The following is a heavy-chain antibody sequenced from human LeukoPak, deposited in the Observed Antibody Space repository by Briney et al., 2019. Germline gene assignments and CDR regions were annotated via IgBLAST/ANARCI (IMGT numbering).Heavy chain of an antibody. D-gene: IGHD6-13*01. CDR1: GGSISSYY. Sequence: SETLSLTCTVSGGSISSYYWSWIRQPAGKGLEWIGRIYTSGSTNYNPSLKSRVTISVDKSKNQFSLKLSSVTAADTAVYYCARDQGSSWYRMAFDYWGQGTLVTVSS. CDR3: ARDQGSSWYRMAFDY. J-gene: IGHJ4*02. V-gene: IGHV4-4*07. CDR2: IYTSGST.